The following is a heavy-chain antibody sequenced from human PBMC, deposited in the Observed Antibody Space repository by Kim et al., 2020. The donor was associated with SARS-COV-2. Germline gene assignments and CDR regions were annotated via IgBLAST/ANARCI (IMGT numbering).Heavy chain of an antibody. CDR1: GFTFSSYA. Sequence: GGSLRLSCAASGFTFSSYAMSWVRQAPGKGLEWVSAISGSGGSTYYADSVKGRFTISRDNSKNTLYLQMNSLRAEDTAVYYCAKDPSDGYNPHGMDVWGQGTTVTVSS. CDR3: AKDPSDGYNPHGMDV. CDR2: ISGSGGST. D-gene: IGHD5-12*01. J-gene: IGHJ6*02. V-gene: IGHV3-23*01.